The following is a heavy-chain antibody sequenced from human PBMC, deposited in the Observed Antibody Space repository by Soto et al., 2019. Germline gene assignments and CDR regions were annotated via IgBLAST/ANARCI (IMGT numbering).Heavy chain of an antibody. CDR3: ARGKYCSGGSCERFDP. CDR2: IYHSGTA. J-gene: IGHJ5*02. Sequence: QVQLQESGPGLVQPSETLSLTCTVSDGSISTYFWTWIRQHPGKGLEWIGHIYHSGTADYNPSLKSRVAMSVDTSKNQFSLNLTSVTAADTATYYCARGKYCSGGSCERFDPWGQGALVTVSS. D-gene: IGHD2-15*01. CDR1: DGSISTYF. V-gene: IGHV4-59*01.